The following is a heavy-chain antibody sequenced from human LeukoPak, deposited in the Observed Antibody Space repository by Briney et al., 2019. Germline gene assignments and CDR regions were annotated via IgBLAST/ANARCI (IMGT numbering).Heavy chain of an antibody. J-gene: IGHJ4*02. CDR2: IYHTGTT. CDR3: AKILAGGGSFDY. Sequence: SETPSLTCTVSGASISSYYWSWIRQPPGKGLEWIAYIYHTGTTNSNPSLRSRVTISLDTSKNQFSLNVGSVTTADTAVYYCAKILAGGGSFDYWGQGALVTVSS. V-gene: IGHV4-59*01. CDR1: GASISSYY. D-gene: IGHD1-26*01.